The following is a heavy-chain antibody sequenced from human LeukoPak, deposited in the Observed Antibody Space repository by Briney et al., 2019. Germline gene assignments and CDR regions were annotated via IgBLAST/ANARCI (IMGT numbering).Heavy chain of an antibody. Sequence: SETLSLTCTVSGGSISSYYWSWIRQPPGRGLEWIGYIYYSGSTSFNPSLKSRVTISVDTSKNQFSLKLSSVTAADTAVYYCARGRGYGGNCLDYWGQGTLVTVSS. CDR1: GGSISSYY. CDR2: IYYSGST. D-gene: IGHD4-23*01. J-gene: IGHJ4*02. CDR3: ARGRGYGGNCLDY. V-gene: IGHV4-59*12.